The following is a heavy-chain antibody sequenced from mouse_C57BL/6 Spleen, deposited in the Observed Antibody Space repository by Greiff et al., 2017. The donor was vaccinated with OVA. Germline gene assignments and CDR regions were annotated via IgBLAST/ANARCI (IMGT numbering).Heavy chain of an antibody. V-gene: IGHV5-9*01. CDR3: ARQGYSNPYFDY. CDR2: ISGGGGNT. CDR1: GFTFSSYT. D-gene: IGHD2-5*01. Sequence: EVQRVESGGGLVKPGGSLKLSCAASGFTFSSYTMSWVRQTPEKRLEWVATISGGGGNTYYPDSVKGRFTISRDNAKNTLYLQMSSLRSEDTALYYCARQGYSNPYFDYWGQGTTLTVSS. J-gene: IGHJ2*01.